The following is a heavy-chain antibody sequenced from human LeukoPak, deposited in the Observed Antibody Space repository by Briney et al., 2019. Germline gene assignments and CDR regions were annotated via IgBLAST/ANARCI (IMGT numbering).Heavy chain of an antibody. CDR3: ARVLRPHYYYYYGMDV. V-gene: IGHV4-34*01. CDR2: INHSGST. Sequence: PSETLSLTCAVYGGSFSGYYWSWIRQPPGKGLEWIGEINHSGSTNYNPSLKSRVTISVDTSKNQLSLKLSSVTAADTAVYYCARVLRPHYYYYYGMDVWGQGTTVTVSS. CDR1: GGSFSGYY. J-gene: IGHJ6*02.